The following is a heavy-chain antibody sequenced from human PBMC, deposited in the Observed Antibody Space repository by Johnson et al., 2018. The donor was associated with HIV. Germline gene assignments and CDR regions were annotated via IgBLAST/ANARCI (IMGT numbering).Heavy chain of an antibody. CDR2: IYSGGST. CDR1: GFTFSSYA. Sequence: VQLVESGGGLVQPGGSLRLSCAASGFTFSSYAMSWVRQAPGKGLEWVSVIYSGGSTYYADSVKGRFTISRDNAKNSLYLQMNSLRAEDRAVYYCARDGGGGALDIWGQGTMVIVSS. D-gene: IGHD3-16*01. V-gene: IGHV3-66*01. CDR3: ARDGGGGALDI. J-gene: IGHJ3*02.